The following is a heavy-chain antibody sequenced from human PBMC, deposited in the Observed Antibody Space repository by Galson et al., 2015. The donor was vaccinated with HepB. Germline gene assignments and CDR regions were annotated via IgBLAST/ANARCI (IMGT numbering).Heavy chain of an antibody. J-gene: IGHJ4*02. CDR1: GGSFSGYY. D-gene: IGHD6-13*01. CDR2: INHSGST. Sequence: SETLSLTCAVYGGSFSGYYWSWIRQPPGKGLEWIGEINHSGSTNYNPSLKSRVTISVDTSKNQFSLKLSSVTAADTAVYYCARGPSSSWFDYWGQGSLVTVSS. CDR3: ARGPSSSWFDY. V-gene: IGHV4-34*01.